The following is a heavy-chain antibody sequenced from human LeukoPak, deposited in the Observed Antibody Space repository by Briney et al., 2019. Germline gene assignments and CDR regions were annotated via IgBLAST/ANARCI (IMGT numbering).Heavy chain of an antibody. D-gene: IGHD6-13*01. Sequence: PGRSLRLSCAASGFTFSSYGMHWVRQAPGKGLEWVALIGYDGTNEYYADSVKGRFTISRDNSKNTVYLQVNSLRDEDTAVYYCARDLEAANTYYFDYWGQGTMVTVSS. CDR3: ARDLEAANTYYFDY. CDR1: GFTFSSYG. CDR2: IGYDGTNE. V-gene: IGHV3-33*01. J-gene: IGHJ4*02.